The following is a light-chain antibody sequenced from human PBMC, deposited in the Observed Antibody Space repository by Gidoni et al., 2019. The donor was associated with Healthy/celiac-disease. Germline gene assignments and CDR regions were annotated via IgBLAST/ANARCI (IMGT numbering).Light chain of an antibody. CDR1: QSVSSSY. CDR3: HQYCSSPTT. Sequence: VLTQYPGTLSLSPGARATITFRASQSVSSSYLAWYQQKPGPAPRLLIYGASSRATGIPPRFISSGSGTDFTLTISSLEPEDFAVYYCHQYCSSPTTFGQGTKVEIK. V-gene: IGKV3-20*01. J-gene: IGKJ1*01. CDR2: GAS.